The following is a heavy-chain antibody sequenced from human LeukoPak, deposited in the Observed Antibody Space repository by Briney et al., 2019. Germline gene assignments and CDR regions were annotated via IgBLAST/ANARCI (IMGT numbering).Heavy chain of an antibody. J-gene: IGHJ3*02. V-gene: IGHV4-59*01. CDR2: IYYSGST. Sequence: SETLSLTCTVSGGSISSYYWNWIRQPPGKGLEWIGYIYYSGSTNYNPSLKSRVTISVDTSKNQFSLKLSSVTAADTAVYYCASTILDAFDIWGQGTMVTVSS. CDR3: ASTILDAFDI. D-gene: IGHD3-3*01. CDR1: GGSISSYY.